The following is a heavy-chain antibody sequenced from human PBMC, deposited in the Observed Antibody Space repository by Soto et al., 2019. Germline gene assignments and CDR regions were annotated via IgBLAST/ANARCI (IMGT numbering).Heavy chain of an antibody. Sequence: QVQLQESGPGLVKPSQTLSLTCTVSGGSISSGAYYWSWIRQFPGKDPEWIGYIYYGGPTYYNPPLKSRVTISLDTSKNQFSLKLSSVTAADTAVYYCARSRDSSGWYYFDYWGQGTLVTVSS. J-gene: IGHJ4*02. CDR3: ARSRDSSGWYYFDY. CDR1: GGSISSGAYY. V-gene: IGHV4-31*03. D-gene: IGHD6-19*01. CDR2: IYYGGPT.